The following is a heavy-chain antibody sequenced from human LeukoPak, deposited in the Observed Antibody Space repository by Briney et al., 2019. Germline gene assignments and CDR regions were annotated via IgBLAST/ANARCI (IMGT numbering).Heavy chain of an antibody. Sequence: ASVKVSCKASGYTFTTYGINWVRQAPGQGLEWMGWISVYNGNTNYAQKLQGRVTMTTDTSTSTAYMELRNLRSDDTAVFYCARGGYSSSIFDYWGQGTLVTVSS. CDR2: ISVYNGNT. V-gene: IGHV1-18*01. CDR3: ARGGYSSSIFDY. D-gene: IGHD6-6*01. CDR1: GYTFTTYG. J-gene: IGHJ4*02.